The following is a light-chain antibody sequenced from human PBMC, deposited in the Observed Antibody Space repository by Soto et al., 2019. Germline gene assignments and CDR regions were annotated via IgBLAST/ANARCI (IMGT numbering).Light chain of an antibody. Sequence: QSALTQPASVSGSPGQSITISCTGTSSDVGGYNYVSWYQQHPGKAPKLMIYEVSNRPSGVPDRFSGSKSGNTASLTVSGLQAEDEADYYCSSNAGSNNFVVFGGGTKLTVL. V-gene: IGLV2-8*01. J-gene: IGLJ2*01. CDR2: EVS. CDR1: SSDVGGYNY. CDR3: SSNAGSNNFVV.